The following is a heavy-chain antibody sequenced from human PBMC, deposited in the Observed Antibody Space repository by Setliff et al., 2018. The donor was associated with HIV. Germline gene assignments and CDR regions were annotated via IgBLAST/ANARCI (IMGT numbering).Heavy chain of an antibody. CDR2: TRSVSDGGRT. Sequence: AGGSLRLSCVASAASGFTFSDAWMSWVRQAPGKGLEWVGRTRSVSDGGRTDYAAPVKGRFTISRDDSKNMLYLQMNSLKIEDTAVYYCTTDPAEDWGQGTPVTVSS. V-gene: IGHV3-15*01. D-gene: IGHD2-2*01. CDR3: TTDPAED. CDR1: GFTFSDAW. J-gene: IGHJ1*01.